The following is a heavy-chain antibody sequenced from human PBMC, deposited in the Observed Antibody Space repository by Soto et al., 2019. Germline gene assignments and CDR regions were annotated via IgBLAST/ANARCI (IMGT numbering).Heavy chain of an antibody. Sequence: LGESLKISCKGSGYNFNRYWIGWVRQMPGKGLEWMGVIYPGDSDTRYSPSLQGQVTISADKSSSAAYLQWSSLQASDTATYYCACLMVHGPYEAFDIWCQAIMVTVS. V-gene: IGHV5-51*01. CDR3: ACLMVHGPYEAFDI. CDR1: GYNFNRYW. J-gene: IGHJ3*02. D-gene: IGHD1-1*01. CDR2: IYPGDSDT.